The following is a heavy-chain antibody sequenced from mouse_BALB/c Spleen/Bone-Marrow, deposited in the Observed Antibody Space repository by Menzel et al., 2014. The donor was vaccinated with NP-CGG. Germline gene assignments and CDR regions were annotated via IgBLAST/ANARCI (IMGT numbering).Heavy chain of an antibody. V-gene: IGHV1-67*01. J-gene: IGHJ3*01. D-gene: IGHD2-2*01. CDR3: ARSGYGYDWFAY. CDR1: GYTFTDYA. CDR2: ISTYSGNT. Sequence: VQLQQSGPELARPGVSVKISCKGSGYTFTDYAMHWVKQSHAKSLEWIGVISTYSGNTNYNQKFKVKATMTVDKSSSTAYMELARLTSEDSAIYYCARSGYGYDWFAYWGQGTLVTVSA.